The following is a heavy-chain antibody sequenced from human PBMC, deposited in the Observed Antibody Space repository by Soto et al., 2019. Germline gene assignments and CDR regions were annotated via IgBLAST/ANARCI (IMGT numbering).Heavy chain of an antibody. D-gene: IGHD3-22*01. CDR3: ARQSPGYYYGWFHP. CDR1: GDSISDSTYY. J-gene: IGHJ5*02. V-gene: IGHV4-39*01. Sequence: QLQLQESGPGLVKPSETLSLTCTVSGDSISDSTYYWAWIRQPPGKGLEWIGSIFYSGGTFYNPSPKSRRSFTVYSSKNQFSLRLSSVTAADMAVYYCARQSPGYYYGWFHPWGQGTLVTVSS. CDR2: IFYSGGT.